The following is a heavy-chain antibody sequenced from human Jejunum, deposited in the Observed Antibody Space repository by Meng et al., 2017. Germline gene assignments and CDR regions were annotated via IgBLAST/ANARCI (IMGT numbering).Heavy chain of an antibody. D-gene: IGHD3-10*01. CDR1: GDFTSSSDR. CDR2: VWHSGAA. CDR3: ARGVLERYFDY. J-gene: IGHJ4*02. V-gene: IGHV4-4*02. Sequence: LQGAGPVPVQPSWTLSLTCAVSGDFTSSSDRWTWVRQAPGRGLEWIGEVWHSGAAYYNPSLESRLTISIDTSNNRFSLELSSATAADTAVYYCARGVLERYFDYWGQGALVTVSS.